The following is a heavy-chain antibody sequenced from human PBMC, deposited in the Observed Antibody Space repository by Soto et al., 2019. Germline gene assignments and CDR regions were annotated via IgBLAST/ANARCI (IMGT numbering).Heavy chain of an antibody. CDR3: AGDPDSHYNDSHASSYP. D-gene: IGHD4-4*01. J-gene: IGHJ5*02. V-gene: IGHV1-69*06. Sequence: SVKVSCKASGDTFSTYTITWMRQAPGQGLEWMGGIIPRSATSKYAQKFQGRVTISADKFTGTAYMELTGLRSDDTAVYYCAGDPDSHYNDSHASSYPWGQGTLVTVSS. CDR1: GDTFSTYT. CDR2: IIPRSATS.